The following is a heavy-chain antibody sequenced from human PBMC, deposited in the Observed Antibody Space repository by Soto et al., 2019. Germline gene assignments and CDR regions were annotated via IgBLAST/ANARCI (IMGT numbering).Heavy chain of an antibody. V-gene: IGHV3-53*02. J-gene: IGHJ6*02. Sequence: EVQLVETGGDLIQPGGSLRLSCAASGFTVSSDSMTWVRQAPGKGLEWISIIYSDNNTDYADSVKGRFSISGETSKNILSLQMTSLRAEDTAEYYCARHSSAMGAWGQGTTVTVSS. CDR3: ARHSSAMGA. CDR2: IYSDNNT. CDR1: GFTVSSDS.